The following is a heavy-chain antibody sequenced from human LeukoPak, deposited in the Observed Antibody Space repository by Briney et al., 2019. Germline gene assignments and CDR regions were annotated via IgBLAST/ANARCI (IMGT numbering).Heavy chain of an antibody. Sequence: PAGSLTLSCAASGFTFRAYWMHWVRQGPGKGLVWVARINSDGITTTYADSVKGRFTISRDNAKNTLYLQMNSLRAEDTGVYYCARDNSGPYDYWGQGTLATVSS. D-gene: IGHD2-15*01. CDR2: INSDGITT. V-gene: IGHV3-74*01. CDR1: GFTFRAYW. CDR3: ARDNSGPYDY. J-gene: IGHJ4*01.